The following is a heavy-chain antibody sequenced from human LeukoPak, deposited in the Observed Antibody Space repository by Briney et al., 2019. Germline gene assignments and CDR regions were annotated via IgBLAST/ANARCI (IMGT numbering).Heavy chain of an antibody. V-gene: IGHV3-21*01. Sequence: GXXLRLSCAASGFTFSSYSMNWVRQAPGKGVEWVLSISSSSSYIYYADSVKGRFTISRDNAKNSLYLQMNSLRAEDTAVYYCARGYSYVAYWGQGTLVTVSS. J-gene: IGHJ4*02. CDR3: ARGYSYVAY. CDR1: GFTFSSYS. D-gene: IGHD5-18*01. CDR2: ISSSSSYI.